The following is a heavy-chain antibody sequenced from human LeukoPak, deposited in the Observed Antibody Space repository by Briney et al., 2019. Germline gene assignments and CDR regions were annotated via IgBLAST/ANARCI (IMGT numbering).Heavy chain of an antibody. D-gene: IGHD2-8*02. J-gene: IGHJ4*02. CDR3: VKDVGGVSYFNF. CDR2: ISGSGANT. CDR1: GLPFSTYG. Sequence: GGSLRLSCETSGLPFSTYGMAWARQAPGKGLEWVSTISGSGANTHYRDSVEGRFTISRDNSRGALSLQMNSLRADDTAIYYCVKDVGGVSYFNFWGQGTLVTVSS. V-gene: IGHV3-23*01.